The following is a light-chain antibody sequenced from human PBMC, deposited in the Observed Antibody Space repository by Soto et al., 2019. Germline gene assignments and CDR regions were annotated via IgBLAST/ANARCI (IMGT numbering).Light chain of an antibody. Sequence: QSVLTQPASVSGSPGQSITISCTGTYSDVGAYNYVCWHQQHPGKAPKLLFYDVSSRPSGVSNRFSASKSGNMAFLTISGLQAEDEADYYCSSYTSSVSHVFGTGTKVTVL. CDR1: YSDVGAYNY. CDR3: SSYTSSVSHV. J-gene: IGLJ1*01. V-gene: IGLV2-14*01. CDR2: DVS.